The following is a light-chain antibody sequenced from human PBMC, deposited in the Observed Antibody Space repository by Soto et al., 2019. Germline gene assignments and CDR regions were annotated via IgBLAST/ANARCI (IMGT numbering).Light chain of an antibody. CDR1: SSDVGGYNY. J-gene: IGLJ1*01. Sequence: QSALAQPASVSGSPGQSITISCTGTSSDVGGYNYVSWYQQHPGKAPKLMIYEVSNRPSGVSNRFSGSKSGNTASLTISGLQAEDEADYYCSSYTSSSTPHYVFGTGTKVTVL. CDR2: EVS. V-gene: IGLV2-14*01. CDR3: SSYTSSSTPHYV.